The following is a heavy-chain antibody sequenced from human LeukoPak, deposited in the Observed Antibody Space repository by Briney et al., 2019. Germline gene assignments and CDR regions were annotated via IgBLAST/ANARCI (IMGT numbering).Heavy chain of an antibody. CDR2: IKSKTDGGTT. CDR3: TTDFVGIAVAGRIPFDY. V-gene: IGHV3-15*01. Sequence: GGSLRLSCAASGFTFSTAWMSLVRQAPGKGLEWVGRIKSKTDGGTTDYAAPVKGRFTISRDDSKNTLYLQMNSLKTEDTAVYYCTTDFVGIAVAGRIPFDYWGQGTLVTVSS. J-gene: IGHJ4*02. D-gene: IGHD6-19*01. CDR1: GFTFSTAW.